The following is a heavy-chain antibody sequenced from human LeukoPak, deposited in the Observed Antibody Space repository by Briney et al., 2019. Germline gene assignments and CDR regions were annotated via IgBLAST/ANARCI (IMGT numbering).Heavy chain of an antibody. CDR3: ARSTSSGGATTRFDY. J-gene: IGHJ4*02. CDR1: GFTFSSYS. Sequence: GGSLRLSCAASGFTFSSYSMNWVRQAPGKGLDWVSSISSSSSYIYYADSVKGRFTISRDNAKNSLYLQMNSLRAEDTAVYYCARSTSSGGATTRFDYWGQGTLVTVPS. CDR2: ISSSSSYI. D-gene: IGHD1-26*01. V-gene: IGHV3-21*01.